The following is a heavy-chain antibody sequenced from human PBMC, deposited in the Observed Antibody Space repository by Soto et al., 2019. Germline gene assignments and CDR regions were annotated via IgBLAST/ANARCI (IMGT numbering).Heavy chain of an antibody. Sequence: KTSETLSLTCTVSGDSVTNYFWSWMRQPPGKGLEWIGHMYPGGRTNYSPSPKSRVTMSLDSSKNQFSLNLSSVTAADTAVYFCARDPGYCTNGVCPIFDFWGQGVLVTVSS. D-gene: IGHD2-8*01. CDR3: ARDPGYCTNGVCPIFDF. J-gene: IGHJ4*02. CDR2: MYPGGRT. V-gene: IGHV4-59*02. CDR1: GDSVTNYF.